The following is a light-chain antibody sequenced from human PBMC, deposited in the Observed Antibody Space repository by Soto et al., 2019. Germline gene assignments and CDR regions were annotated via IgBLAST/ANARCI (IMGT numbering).Light chain of an antibody. CDR3: SSYTSSSSDV. V-gene: IGLV2-14*01. CDR2: DVS. J-gene: IGLJ1*01. CDR1: SSDFGIYNS. Sequence: QSALTQPASVSGSPGQSITISCTGTSSDFGIYNSVSWYQQCPGKAPKLIIHDVSNRPSGVSNRFSGSKSGTTASLTISGLQAEDEADYCSSYTSSSSDVFGSGTKITVL.